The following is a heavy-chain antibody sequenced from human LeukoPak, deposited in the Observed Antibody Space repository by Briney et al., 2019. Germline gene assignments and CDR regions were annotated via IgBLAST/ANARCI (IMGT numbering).Heavy chain of an antibody. V-gene: IGHV1-46*01. CDR2: INPTGCST. Sequence: ASVKVSRKASGGTFSSYAISWVRQAPGQGLEWMGLINPTGCSTGYAQKFQGRVTMTRDMSTSTDYMELSSLRSEDTAIYYCARDNSVGDNAWWFDPWGQGTLVTVSS. CDR3: ARDNSVGDNAWWFDP. J-gene: IGHJ5*02. CDR1: GGTFSSYA. D-gene: IGHD1-26*01.